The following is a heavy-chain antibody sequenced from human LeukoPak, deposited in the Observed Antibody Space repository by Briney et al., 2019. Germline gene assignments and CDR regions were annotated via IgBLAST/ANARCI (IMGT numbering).Heavy chain of an antibody. CDR2: INPDGTKT. D-gene: IGHD3-3*01. CDR1: GFTFTRFW. Sequence: AGGSLRLSCAASGFTFTRFWLTWVRQSPGKGLEWVANINPDGTKTTYVDSVEGRFAISRDNAKNSVFLLMTSLRAEDTAMYYCATAPASADSSWGQGTLVAVSS. CDR3: ATAPASADSS. V-gene: IGHV3-7*01. J-gene: IGHJ5*02.